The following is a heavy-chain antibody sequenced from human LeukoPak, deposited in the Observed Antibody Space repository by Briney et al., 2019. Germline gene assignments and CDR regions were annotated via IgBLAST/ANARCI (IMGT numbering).Heavy chain of an antibody. D-gene: IGHD3-3*01. Sequence: SQTLSLTCTVSGGSISSGGYYWSWIRQHPGKGLEWIGYIYYSGSTYYNPSLKSRVTISVDTSKNQFSLKLSSVTAADTAVYYCARVSAFGVVLDYWGQGTLVTVSS. J-gene: IGHJ4*02. CDR3: ARVSAFGVVLDY. CDR1: GGSISSGGYY. V-gene: IGHV4-31*03. CDR2: IYYSGST.